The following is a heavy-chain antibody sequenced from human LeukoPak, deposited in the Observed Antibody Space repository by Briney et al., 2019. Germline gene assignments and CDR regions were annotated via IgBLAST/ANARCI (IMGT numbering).Heavy chain of an antibody. CDR2: ISGSGDST. V-gene: IGHV3-23*01. J-gene: IGHJ6*02. CDR1: GVTFSSDA. CDR3: ANGGYCSGTSCYLLGRYPLGMDV. D-gene: IGHD2-2*01. Sequence: GASLRLSCAASGVTFSSDAMSWVRQAPGKGLEWVSAISGSGDSTYYADSVKGRFTISRDNSKNTLYLQMNSLRAEDTAVYYCANGGYCSGTSCYLLGRYPLGMDVWGQGATVTVSS.